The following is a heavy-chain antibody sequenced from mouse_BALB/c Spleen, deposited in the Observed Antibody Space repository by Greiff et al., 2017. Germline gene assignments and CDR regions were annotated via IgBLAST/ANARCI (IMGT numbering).Heavy chain of an antibody. CDR3: ARVVYDGYYSFAY. CDR1: GYTFTSYW. D-gene: IGHD2-3*01. V-gene: IGHV1-7*01. Sequence: QVQLKESGAELAKPGASVKMSCKASGYTFTSYWMHWVNQRPGQGLEWIGYINPSTGYTEYNQKFKDKATLTADKSSSTAYMQLSSLTSEDSAVYYCARVVYDGYYSFAYWGQGTLVTVSA. J-gene: IGHJ3*01. CDR2: INPSTGYT.